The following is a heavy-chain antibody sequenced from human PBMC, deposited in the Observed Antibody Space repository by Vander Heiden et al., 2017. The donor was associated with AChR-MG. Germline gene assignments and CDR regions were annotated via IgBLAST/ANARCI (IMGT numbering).Heavy chain of an antibody. CDR3: ARVDGNYYGMDV. CDR1: GFPFSGYS. V-gene: IGHV3-21*01. CDR2: ISSSSSYI. Sequence: EVQLVESGGGLVKPGGSLRLSCAASGFPFSGYSMNWVRQAPGKGLEWVSSISSSSSYIYYADSVKGRFTISRDNAKNSLYLQMNSLRAEDTAVYYCARVDGNYYGMDVWGQGTTVTVSS. D-gene: IGHD3-9*01. J-gene: IGHJ6*02.